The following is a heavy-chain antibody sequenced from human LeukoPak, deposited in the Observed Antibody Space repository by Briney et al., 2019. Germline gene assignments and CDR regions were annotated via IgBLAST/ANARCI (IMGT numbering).Heavy chain of an antibody. Sequence: SVKVSCKASGGTFSSYAISWVRQAPGQGLEWMGGIIPIFGTANYAQKFRGRVTITADESTSTAYMELSSLRSEDTAVYYCATVPPDYYDSSGYLNYWGQGTLVTVSS. CDR3: ATVPPDYYDSSGYLNY. V-gene: IGHV1-69*13. CDR2: IIPIFGTA. CDR1: GGTFSSYA. D-gene: IGHD3-22*01. J-gene: IGHJ4*02.